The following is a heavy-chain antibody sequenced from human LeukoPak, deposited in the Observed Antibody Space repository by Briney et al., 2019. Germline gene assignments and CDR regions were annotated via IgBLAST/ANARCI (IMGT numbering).Heavy chain of an antibody. V-gene: IGHV4-34*01. Sequence: PSETLSLTCAVYGGSFSGYYWNWIRQPPGKGLEWIGEINHRGSTNYNPSLKSRVSISVDTSKNQFPLKLSSVTAADTAVYYCARGRTTYDYVSGSYRPPDYWGQGTLVTVSS. CDR3: ARGRTTYDYVSGSYRPPDY. CDR2: INHRGST. CDR1: GGSFSGYY. D-gene: IGHD3-16*02. J-gene: IGHJ4*02.